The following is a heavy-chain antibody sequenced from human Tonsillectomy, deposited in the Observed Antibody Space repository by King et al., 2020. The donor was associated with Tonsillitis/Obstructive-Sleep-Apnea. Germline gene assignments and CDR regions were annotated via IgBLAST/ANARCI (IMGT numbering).Heavy chain of an antibody. V-gene: IGHV4-34*01. J-gene: IGHJ5*02. D-gene: IGHD2-2*01. CDR3: ASTRIYCSSTSCPHNWFDP. CDR1: GGSFSGYY. Sequence: VQLQQWGAGLLKPSENLSLTCAVYGGSFSGYYWSWLRQPPGKGLEWIGEINHSGSTNYNPSLKSRVTISVDTSKNQFSLKLSSVTAADTAVYYCASTRIYCSSTSCPHNWFDPWGQGTLVTVSS. CDR2: INHSGST.